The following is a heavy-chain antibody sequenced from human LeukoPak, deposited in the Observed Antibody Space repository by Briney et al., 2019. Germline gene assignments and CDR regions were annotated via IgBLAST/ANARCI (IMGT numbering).Heavy chain of an antibody. V-gene: IGHV4-59*01. CDR2: IYYTGST. J-gene: IGHJ4*02. CDR1: GGSIDIYY. D-gene: IGHD2-2*01. Sequence: PSETLSLTCTVSGGSIDIYYWSWIRQPPGKGLEWIGDIYYTGSTEYHPSLKSRVTISLDTSKNQFSLKLTSVTAADTAVYYCARVYQSAEYYFDYWGQGNLVSVSS. CDR3: ARVYQSAEYYFDY.